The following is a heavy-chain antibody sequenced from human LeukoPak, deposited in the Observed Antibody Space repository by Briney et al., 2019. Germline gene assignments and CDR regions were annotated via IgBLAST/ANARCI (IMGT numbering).Heavy chain of an antibody. CDR3: ARRDETPGYCSSTSCYSRAVDY. D-gene: IGHD2-2*01. CDR2: IYPGDSDT. V-gene: IGHV5-51*01. CDR1: GYSFTSYW. Sequence: GESLKISCKGSGYSFTSYWIGWVRQMPGKGLEWMGIIYPGDSDTRYSPSFQGQVTISAVKSISTAYLQWSSLKASDTAMYYCARRDETPGYCSSTSCYSRAVDYWGQGTLVTVSS. J-gene: IGHJ4*02.